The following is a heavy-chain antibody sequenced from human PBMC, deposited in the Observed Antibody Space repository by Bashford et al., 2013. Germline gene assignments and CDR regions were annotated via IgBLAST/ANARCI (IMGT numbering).Heavy chain of an antibody. J-gene: IGHJ6*02. CDR1: GYTFSTYG. V-gene: IGHV1-18*01. Sequence: ASVKVSCKTSGYTFSTYGVSWVRQAPGQGLEWMGWIAPYNGNTNYAQGLQGRVTMTTDTSTNTAYMELRSLRSDDTAVYYCARATCGAECSYYFYGMDVWGQGTTVTVSS. D-gene: IGHD2-21*01. CDR3: ARATCGAECSYYFYGMDV. CDR2: IAPYNGNT.